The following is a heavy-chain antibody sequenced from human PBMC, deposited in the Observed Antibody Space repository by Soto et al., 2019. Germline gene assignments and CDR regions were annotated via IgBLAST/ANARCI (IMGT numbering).Heavy chain of an antibody. D-gene: IGHD1-26*01. CDR1: GFTFSSYA. J-gene: IGHJ6*02. V-gene: IGHV3-64D*06. CDR3: AKDLRGTGSYYYYYGMDV. CDR2: IRSDGSST. Sequence: PGGSLRLSCPASGFTFSSYAMHWVRQAPGKGLEYVSAIRSDGSSTYYADSVKGRFTISRDNSKNTLYLQMSSLRAEDTAVYYCAKDLRGTGSYYYYYGMDVWGQGTTVTVSS.